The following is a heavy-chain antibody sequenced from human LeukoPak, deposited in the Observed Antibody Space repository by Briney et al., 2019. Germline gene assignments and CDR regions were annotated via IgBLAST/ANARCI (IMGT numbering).Heavy chain of an antibody. Sequence: PGGSLRLSCGASGFTFNHYGMHWVRQAPGKGLEWVAFIRYDGNAQFYADFVRGRFTFSRDNSKNTLYLQMNSPRAEDTAAYYCAKDGNWARFENWGQGTLVTVSS. CDR2: IRYDGNAQ. CDR3: AKDGNWARFEN. J-gene: IGHJ4*02. CDR1: GFTFNHYG. D-gene: IGHD7-27*01. V-gene: IGHV3-30*02.